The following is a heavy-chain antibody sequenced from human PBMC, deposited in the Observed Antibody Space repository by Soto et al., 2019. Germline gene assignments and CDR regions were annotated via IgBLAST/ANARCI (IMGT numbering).Heavy chain of an antibody. V-gene: IGHV1-8*01. J-gene: IGHJ3*02. D-gene: IGHD3-9*01. CDR2: MNPNSGNT. Sequence: ASVKVSCKASGYTFTSYDINWVRQATGQGLGWMGWMNPNSGNTGYAQKFQGRVTMTRNTSISTAYMELSSLRSEDTAVYYCASLDTYYDILTGAPDAFDIWGQGTMVTVSS. CDR3: ASLDTYYDILTGAPDAFDI. CDR1: GYTFTSYD.